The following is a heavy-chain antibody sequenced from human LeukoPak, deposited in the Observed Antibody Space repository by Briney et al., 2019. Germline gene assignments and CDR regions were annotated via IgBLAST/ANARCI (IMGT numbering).Heavy chain of an antibody. Sequence: GASVKVSCKASGYTFTGYYMHWVRQAPGQGLEWMGWINPNSGGTNYAQKFQGRVTMTRDTSISTAYMELCRLRSDDTAVYYCARDHWNSDAFDIWGQGTMVTVSS. J-gene: IGHJ3*02. D-gene: IGHD1/OR15-1a*01. CDR2: INPNSGGT. CDR1: GYTFTGYY. V-gene: IGHV1-2*02. CDR3: ARDHWNSDAFDI.